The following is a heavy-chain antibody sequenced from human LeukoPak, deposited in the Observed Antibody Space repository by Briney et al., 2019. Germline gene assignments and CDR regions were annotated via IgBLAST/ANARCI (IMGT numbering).Heavy chain of an antibody. CDR3: ARGYGSGSYYGY. CDR2: IHTSGST. J-gene: IGHJ4*02. CDR1: GGSVSTYY. V-gene: IGHV4-4*07. Sequence: SETLSLPCTVSGGSVSTYYWSWIRQPAGKGLEWIGRIHTSGSTTYNPSLKSRVTMSVDTSKNQFSLKLTSVTAADTAVYYCARGYGSGSYYGYWGQGTLVTVSS. D-gene: IGHD3-10*01.